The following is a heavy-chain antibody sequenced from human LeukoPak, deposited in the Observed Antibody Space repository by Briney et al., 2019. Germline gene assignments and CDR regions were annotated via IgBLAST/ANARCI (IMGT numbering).Heavy chain of an antibody. CDR1: GGSFSGYY. D-gene: IGHD6-19*01. Sequence: PSETLSLTCAVYGGSFSGYYWSWIRQPPGKGLEWIGEINHSGSTNYNPSLKSRVTISVDTSKNQFSLKLSSVTAADTAVYYCASVPVAGTQGYYFDYWGQGTLVTVSS. J-gene: IGHJ4*02. CDR2: INHSGST. V-gene: IGHV4-34*01. CDR3: ASVPVAGTQGYYFDY.